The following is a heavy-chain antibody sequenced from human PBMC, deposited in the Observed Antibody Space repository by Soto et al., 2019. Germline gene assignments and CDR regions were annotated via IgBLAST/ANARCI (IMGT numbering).Heavy chain of an antibody. V-gene: IGHV1-18*04. CDR1: GYTFTSYG. D-gene: IGHD6-19*01. CDR3: ARASDGYRSGWYVGYFDY. Sequence: ASVKVSCKASGYTFTSYGISWVRQAPGQGLEWMGWIRAYNGYTNYAQKFQGRVTITTDTSTSTAYMELRSLISDDTAVYYCARASDGYRSGWYVGYFDYWGQGTLVTAPQ. J-gene: IGHJ4*02. CDR2: IRAYNGYT.